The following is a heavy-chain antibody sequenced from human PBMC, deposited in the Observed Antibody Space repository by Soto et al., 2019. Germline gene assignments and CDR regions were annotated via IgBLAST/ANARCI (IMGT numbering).Heavy chain of an antibody. D-gene: IGHD2-8*01. CDR2: IHYSGTT. V-gene: IGHV4-59*01. CDR3: ARYNSYAIDY. CDR1: GTSISSYY. Sequence: AETLSLTCTVSGTSISSYYWSWIRQPPGKGLEWIANIHYSGTTNYNPSLASRVTLSVDTSKNQFSLKMTSVTAADRAMYFCARYNSYAIDYWGRGTLVTVSS. J-gene: IGHJ4*02.